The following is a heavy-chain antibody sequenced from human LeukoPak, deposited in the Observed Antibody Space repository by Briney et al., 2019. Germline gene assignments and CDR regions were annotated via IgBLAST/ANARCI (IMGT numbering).Heavy chain of an antibody. CDR2: IYYSGST. J-gene: IGHJ4*02. Sequence: PSETLSLTCTVPGGSISSYYWSWIRQPPGKGLEWIGYIYYSGSTNYNPSLKSRVTISVDTSKNQFSLKLSSVTAADTAVYYCARVSYYFDYWGQGTLVTVSS. CDR1: GGSISSYY. V-gene: IGHV4-59*01. CDR3: ARVSYYFDY. D-gene: IGHD1-26*01.